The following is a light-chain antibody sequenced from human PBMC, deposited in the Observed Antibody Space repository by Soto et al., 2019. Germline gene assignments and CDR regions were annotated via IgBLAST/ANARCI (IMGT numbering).Light chain of an antibody. V-gene: IGKV1-39*01. CDR3: QHSYITPRYT. Sequence: DIQITQSPSSLSASVGDRVTITCRASQSISSHLNWYQHKPGRPPRLLIFASYILEGGVPSRFSGSGSDTYFTPTIDSLQTEDVATYYCQHSYITPRYTFGQGTKVEI. J-gene: IGKJ2*01. CDR2: ASY. CDR1: QSISSH.